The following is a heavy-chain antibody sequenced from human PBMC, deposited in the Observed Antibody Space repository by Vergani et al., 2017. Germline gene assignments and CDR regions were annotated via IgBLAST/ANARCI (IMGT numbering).Heavy chain of an antibody. J-gene: IGHJ6*02. Sequence: EVQLVESGGGLVQPGGSLRLSCAASGFTFSSYWMHWVRQAPGKGLVWVSRINSDGSSTSYADSVKGRFTISRDNAKNTLYLQMNSLRAEDTAVYYCAREPYEFWRGLRGFFRYGMDVWGQGTTVTVSS. D-gene: IGHD3-3*01. V-gene: IGHV3-74*01. CDR1: GFTFSSYW. CDR2: INSDGSST. CDR3: AREPYEFWRGLRGFFRYGMDV.